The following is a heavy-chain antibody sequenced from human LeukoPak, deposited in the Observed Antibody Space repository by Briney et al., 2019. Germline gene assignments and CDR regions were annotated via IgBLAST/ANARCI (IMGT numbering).Heavy chain of an antibody. V-gene: IGHV4-34*01. J-gene: IGHJ3*02. Sequence: SETLSLTCAVYGGSFSGCYWSWIRQPPGKGLEWIGEINHSGSTNYNPSLKSRVTISVDTSKNQFSLKLSSVTAADTAVYYCAGGSSPDAFDIWGQGTVVTVSS. CDR2: INHSGST. CDR3: AGGSSPDAFDI. CDR1: GGSFSGCY.